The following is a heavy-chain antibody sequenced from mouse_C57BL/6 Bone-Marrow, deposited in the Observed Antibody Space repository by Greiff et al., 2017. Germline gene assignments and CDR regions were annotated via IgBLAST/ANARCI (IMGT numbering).Heavy chain of an antibody. CDR3: AKHLITTVGGDY. V-gene: IGHV1-26*01. CDR2: INPNNGGT. D-gene: IGHD1-1*01. Sequence: EVQLQQSGPELVKPGASVKISCKASGYTFTDYYMNWVKQSHGKSLEWIGDINPNNGGTSYNQKFKGKATLTVDKSSSTAYMELRSLTSEDSAVYYCAKHLITTVGGDYWGQGTTLTVSS. J-gene: IGHJ2*01. CDR1: GYTFTDYY.